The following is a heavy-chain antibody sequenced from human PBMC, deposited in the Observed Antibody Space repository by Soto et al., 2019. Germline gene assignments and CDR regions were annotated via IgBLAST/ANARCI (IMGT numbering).Heavy chain of an antibody. D-gene: IGHD6-19*01. CDR3: ASFPLAVVGLFEY. CDR1: GGTFSSYA. J-gene: IGHJ4*02. CDR2: IIPIFGTA. Sequence: SVKVSCKASGGTFSSYAISWVRQAPGQGLEWMGGIIPIFGTANYAQKFQGRVTITADESTSTAYMELSSLRSEDTAVYYCASFPLAVVGLFEYWGQGTLVTVSS. V-gene: IGHV1-69*13.